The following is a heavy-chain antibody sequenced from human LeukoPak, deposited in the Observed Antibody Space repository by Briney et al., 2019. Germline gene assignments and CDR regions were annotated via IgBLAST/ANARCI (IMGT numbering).Heavy chain of an antibody. CDR1: GFTVSSNY. Sequence: GGSLRLSCAASGFTVSSNYMSWVRQAPGKGLEWVSVIYSGGSTYYADSVKGRFTISRDNSKNTLYLQMNSLRAEDTAVYYCARDTNGDVGGFDYWGQGTLVTVPS. CDR3: ARDTNGDVGGFDY. J-gene: IGHJ4*02. CDR2: IYSGGST. D-gene: IGHD2-8*01. V-gene: IGHV3-66*02.